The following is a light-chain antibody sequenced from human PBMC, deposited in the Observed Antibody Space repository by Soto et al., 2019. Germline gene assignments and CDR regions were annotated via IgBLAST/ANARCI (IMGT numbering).Light chain of an antibody. V-gene: IGKV3-20*01. CDR1: QSVSSSY. CDR3: QQYGSS. Sequence: IVLTQSPATLSLSPGERATLSCRASQSVSSSYLAWYQQKGGQAPRLLIYDASSRATGIPDRFSGSGSGTDFTLPISRVEPEDCAVYYCQQYGSSFGGGTKEEIK. J-gene: IGKJ4*01. CDR2: DAS.